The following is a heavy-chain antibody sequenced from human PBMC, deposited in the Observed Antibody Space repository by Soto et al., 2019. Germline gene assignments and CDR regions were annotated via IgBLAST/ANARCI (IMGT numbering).Heavy chain of an antibody. CDR1: RFTFSSYA. CDR3: AKARYFDWDFDY. D-gene: IGHD3-9*01. Sequence: EVQLLESGGGLVQPGGSLRLSCAASRFTFSSYAMSWVRQAPGKGLEWVSTISGTGVSTYYADSVRGRFTISTDNSKNTLYLQMNSLRAEDTAVYYCAKARYFDWDFDYWGQGTLVTVSS. V-gene: IGHV3-23*01. CDR2: ISGTGVST. J-gene: IGHJ4*02.